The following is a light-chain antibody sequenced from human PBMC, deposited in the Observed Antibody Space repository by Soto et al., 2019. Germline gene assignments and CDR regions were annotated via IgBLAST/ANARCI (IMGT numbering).Light chain of an antibody. Sequence: QALLTQPSSVFGSPGQSVTISCTGTSSDVGGYNYVSWYQHHPGKAPKLMIYDVSKRPSGVPDRFSGSKSGNTASLTISGLQAEDEADYYCCSYAGSYTFEVFGTGTKVTVL. J-gene: IGLJ1*01. CDR3: CSYAGSYTFEV. CDR2: DVS. CDR1: SSDVGGYNY. V-gene: IGLV2-11*01.